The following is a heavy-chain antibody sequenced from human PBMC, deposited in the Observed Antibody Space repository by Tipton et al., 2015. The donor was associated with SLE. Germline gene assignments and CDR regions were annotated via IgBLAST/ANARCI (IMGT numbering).Heavy chain of an antibody. CDR1: GFTFSRYT. J-gene: IGHJ4*02. CDR2: ISYDGSNK. V-gene: IGHV3-30*04. Sequence: RSLRLSCATSGFTFSRYTMHWVRQAPGKGLEWVALISYDGSNKYYADSVKGRFTISRDNSKNTLYLQMNSLRAEDTAVYYCARDPYYDFLTGQGLDYWGQGTPVTVSS. D-gene: IGHD3-9*01. CDR3: ARDPYYDFLTGQGLDY.